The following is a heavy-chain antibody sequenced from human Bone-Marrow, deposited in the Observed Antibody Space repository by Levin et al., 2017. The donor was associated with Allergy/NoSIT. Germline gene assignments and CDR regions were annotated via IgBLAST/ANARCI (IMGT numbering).Heavy chain of an antibody. CDR2: ITPHTGAA. Sequence: AASVKVSCKASVFTGFSIHWVRQAPGLGLEWMGWITPHTGAANYAVNFQDRVTMARDTSVNTVYMELRGLRSDDTAVYYCAIVLTGYLSRLDPWGQGTPVTVAS. V-gene: IGHV1-2*02. CDR1: VFTGFS. J-gene: IGHJ5*02. CDR3: AIVLTGYLSRLDP. D-gene: IGHD3-9*01.